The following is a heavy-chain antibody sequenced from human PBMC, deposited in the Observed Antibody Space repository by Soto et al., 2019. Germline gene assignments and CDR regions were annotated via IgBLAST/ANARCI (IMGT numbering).Heavy chain of an antibody. CDR1: GFTFSSYG. CDR2: IWYDGSNK. Sequence: QVQLVESGGGVVQPGRSLRLSCAASGFTFSSYGMHWVRQAPGKGLEWVAVIWYDGSNKYYADSVKGRFTISRDNSKNTLYLQMNSLRAEDTAVYYCARDQDMVRGVIDYYYYGMDVWGQGTTVTVSS. CDR3: ARDQDMVRGVIDYYYYGMDV. D-gene: IGHD3-10*01. J-gene: IGHJ6*02. V-gene: IGHV3-33*01.